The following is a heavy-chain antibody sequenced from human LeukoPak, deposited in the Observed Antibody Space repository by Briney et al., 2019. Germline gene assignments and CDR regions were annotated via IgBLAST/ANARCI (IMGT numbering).Heavy chain of an antibody. CDR1: GFTFSSYW. Sequence: HPGGSLRLSCAASGFTFSSYWMTWVRQAPGKGLEGVANIKQDGSVKYYVDSVKGRFTISRDNVKSSLFLQMNSLRAEDTAVYYCARSPGGPDYWGQGTLVTVSS. CDR3: ARSPGGPDY. V-gene: IGHV3-7*02. J-gene: IGHJ4*02. CDR2: IKQDGSVK. D-gene: IGHD3-16*01.